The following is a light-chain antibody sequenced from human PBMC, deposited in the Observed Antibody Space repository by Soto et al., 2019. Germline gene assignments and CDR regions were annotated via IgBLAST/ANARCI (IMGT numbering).Light chain of an antibody. CDR1: SCSIGSYT. J-gene: IGLJ2*01. CDR2: TNN. CDR3: AAWDDSLNGYVV. V-gene: IGLV1-44*01. Sequence: QSVLTQPPSASGTPGQRVTISCSGSSCSIGSYTVNWYQHLPGTAPKLLIYTNNQRPSGVPDRFSGSKSGTSASLAISGLQSEDEADYYCAAWDDSLNGYVVFGGGTKLTVL.